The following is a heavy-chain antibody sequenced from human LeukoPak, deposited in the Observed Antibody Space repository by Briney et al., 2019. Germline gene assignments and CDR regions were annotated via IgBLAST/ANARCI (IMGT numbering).Heavy chain of an antibody. J-gene: IGHJ4*02. D-gene: IGHD3-10*01. V-gene: IGHV3-33*01. Sequence: PGGSLRLSCAASGFTFSSYGMHWVRQAPGKGLEWVAVIWYDGSNKYYADSVKGRFTISRDNSKNTLYLQMNSLSAEDTAVYYCARDSYGSGSIGPEYYFDYWGREPWSPSPQ. CDR3: ARDSYGSGSIGPEYYFDY. CDR2: IWYDGSNK. CDR1: GFTFSSYG.